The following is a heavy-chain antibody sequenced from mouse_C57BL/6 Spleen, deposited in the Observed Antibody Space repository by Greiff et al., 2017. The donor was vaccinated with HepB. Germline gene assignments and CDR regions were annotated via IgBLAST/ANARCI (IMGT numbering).Heavy chain of an antibody. J-gene: IGHJ2*01. CDR2: IDPANGNT. D-gene: IGHD2-1*01. V-gene: IGHV14-3*01. CDR3: ARAGLYGNYPFDY. Sequence: EVKLVESVAELVRPGASVKLSCTASGFNIKNTYMHWVKQRPEQGLEWIGRIDPANGNTKYAPKFQGKATITADTSSNTAYLQLSSLTSEDTAIYYCARAGLYGNYPFDYWGQGTTLTVSS. CDR1: GFNIKNTY.